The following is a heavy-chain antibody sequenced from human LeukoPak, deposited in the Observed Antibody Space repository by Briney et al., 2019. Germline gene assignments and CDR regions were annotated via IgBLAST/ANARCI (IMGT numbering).Heavy chain of an antibody. V-gene: IGHV4-59*08. CDR3: ARVRQLGTVWFDP. CDR1: GGSIRSYY. D-gene: IGHD4-17*01. Sequence: SETLSLTCTVSGGSIRSYYWSWIRQPPGKGLEWIGYIYYSGSTYYNPSLRSRVTISVETSKNQFSLKLSSVTAADTAVYFCARVRQLGTVWFDPWGQGTLVTVSS. CDR2: IYYSGST. J-gene: IGHJ5*02.